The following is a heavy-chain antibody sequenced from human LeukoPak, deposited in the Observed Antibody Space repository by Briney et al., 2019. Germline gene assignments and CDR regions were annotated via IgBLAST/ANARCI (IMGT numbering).Heavy chain of an antibody. CDR3: AREGGRENY. J-gene: IGHJ4*02. V-gene: IGHV4-59*01. CDR1: GGSISSYY. CDR2: IYYNGST. Sequence: PSETLSLTCTVSGGSISSYYWSWIRQPPGKGLEWIGYIYYNGSTTYNPSLKSRVTMSVDTSKNQFSLKLNSVTAADTAVYYCAREGGRENYWGQGTLVTVSS. D-gene: IGHD2-15*01.